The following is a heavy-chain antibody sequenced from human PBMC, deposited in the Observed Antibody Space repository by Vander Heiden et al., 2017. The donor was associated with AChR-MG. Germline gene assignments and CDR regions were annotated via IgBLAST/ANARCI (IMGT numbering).Heavy chain of an antibody. Sequence: QVPLVESGGGVFQPGKSLRLYSIPPGFAFSRFAVHWVRQAPGKGLEWVAVISDDGSSKYYADSVKGRCTISRDNSKKAVDLQMNSLRAEDSAVYYCARDRLTATTSFDYWGQGTLVTVSS. J-gene: IGHJ4*02. V-gene: IGHV3-30-3*01. D-gene: IGHD4-17*01. CDR1: GFAFSRFA. CDR2: ISDDGSSK. CDR3: ARDRLTATTSFDY.